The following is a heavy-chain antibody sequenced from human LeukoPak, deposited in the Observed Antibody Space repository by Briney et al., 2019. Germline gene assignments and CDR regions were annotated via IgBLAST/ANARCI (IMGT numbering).Heavy chain of an antibody. CDR3: ARDGGNTIFGVFVNWFDP. D-gene: IGHD3-3*01. J-gene: IGHJ5*02. CDR1: GGSISSSSYY. CDR2: IYYSGST. V-gene: IGHV4-39*07. Sequence: SETLSLTCTVSGGSISSSSYYWGWIRQPPGKGLEWIGSIYYSGSTYYNPSLKSRVTISVDTSKNQFSLKLSSVTAADTAVYYCARDGGNTIFGVFVNWFDPWGQGTLVTVSS.